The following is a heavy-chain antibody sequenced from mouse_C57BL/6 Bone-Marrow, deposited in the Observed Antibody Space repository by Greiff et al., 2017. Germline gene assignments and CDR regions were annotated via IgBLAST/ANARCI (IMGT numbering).Heavy chain of an antibody. Sequence: VQLQQPGAELVKPGASVKMSCKASGYTFTSYWITWVKQRPGQGLEWIGDIYPGSGSTNYNEKFKSKDTLTVDTSSSTAYMQLSSLTSEDSAVYYCARPLYYGSSGTYWYFDVWGTGTTVTVSS. CDR1: GYTFTSYW. V-gene: IGHV1-55*01. CDR2: IYPGSGST. J-gene: IGHJ1*03. CDR3: ARPLYYGSSGTYWYFDV. D-gene: IGHD1-1*01.